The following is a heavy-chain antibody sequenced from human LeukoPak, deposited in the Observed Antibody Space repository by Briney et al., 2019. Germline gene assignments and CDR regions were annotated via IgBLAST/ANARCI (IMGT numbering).Heavy chain of an antibody. J-gene: IGHJ5*02. Sequence: ASVKVSCKASGGTFSSYAISWVRQAPGQGLEWMGGIIPIFGTAYYAQKFQGRVTITADESTSTAYMELSSLRSEDTAVYYCARDPYCSSTSCYTLFDPWGQGTLVTVSS. CDR1: GGTFSSYA. V-gene: IGHV1-69*13. D-gene: IGHD2-2*02. CDR3: ARDPYCSSTSCYTLFDP. CDR2: IIPIFGTA.